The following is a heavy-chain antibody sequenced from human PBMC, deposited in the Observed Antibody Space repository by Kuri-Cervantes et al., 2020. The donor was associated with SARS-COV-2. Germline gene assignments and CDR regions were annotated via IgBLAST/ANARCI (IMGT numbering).Heavy chain of an antibody. CDR2: ISWNSGSI. CDR3: AKTGKIYGLGRDNFLDY. V-gene: IGHV3-9*01. Sequence: SLKISCAASGFTFNDYAMHWVRQAPGKGLEWVSGISWNSGSIGYADSVKGRFTISRDKAKKSLYLQMNRLRAEDTALYYCAKTGKIYGLGRDNFLDYWGQGTLVTVSS. CDR1: GFTFNDYA. J-gene: IGHJ4*02. D-gene: IGHD3-10*01.